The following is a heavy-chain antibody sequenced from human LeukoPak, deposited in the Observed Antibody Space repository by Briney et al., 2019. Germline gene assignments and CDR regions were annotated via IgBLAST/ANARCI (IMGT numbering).Heavy chain of an antibody. CDR1: GGSISSGSYY. Sequence: SQTLSLTCTVSGGSISSGSYYWSWIRQPAGKGLEWIGRIYTSGSTNYNPSLKSRVTISVDTSKNQFSLKLSSVTAADTAVYYCARDGDTTMIVDWGQGTLVTVSS. CDR2: IYTSGST. V-gene: IGHV4-61*02. D-gene: IGHD3-22*01. CDR3: ARDGDTTMIVD. J-gene: IGHJ4*02.